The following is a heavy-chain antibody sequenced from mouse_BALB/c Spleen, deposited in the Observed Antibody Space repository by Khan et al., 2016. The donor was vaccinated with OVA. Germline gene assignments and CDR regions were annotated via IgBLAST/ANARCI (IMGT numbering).Heavy chain of an antibody. D-gene: IGHD1-1*01. Sequence: QVQLKQSGAELMKPGASVKISCKASGYTFSSYWIEWVKQRPGHGLEWIGEILPGSGNNIFNEKFRGKATFAADTSSNTAYMQLSSLTSEDSAVYYCARGNYYGSTSWFGYWGQGTLVTVSA. V-gene: IGHV1-9*01. CDR2: ILPGSGNN. J-gene: IGHJ3*01. CDR3: ARGNYYGSTSWFGY. CDR1: GYTFSSYW.